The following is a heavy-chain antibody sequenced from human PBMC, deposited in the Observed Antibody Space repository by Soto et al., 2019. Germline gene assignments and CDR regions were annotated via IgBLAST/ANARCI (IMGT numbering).Heavy chain of an antibody. V-gene: IGHV1-8*01. J-gene: IGHJ5*02. CDR3: VRGGFLSHDHVIIAPATLGFDP. CDR1: GYTFTTYD. D-gene: IGHD2-2*01. CDR2: MNPNRTNT. Sequence: QVQLMQSGAEVKKPGASVKVSCKASGYTFTTYDINWVRQAPGQGLEWMGWMNPNRTNTGYAEKFQGRVTMTRDTSITTAYMAATSLTYDDTAVYYCVRGGFLSHDHVIIAPATLGFDPWGQGTLVSVSS.